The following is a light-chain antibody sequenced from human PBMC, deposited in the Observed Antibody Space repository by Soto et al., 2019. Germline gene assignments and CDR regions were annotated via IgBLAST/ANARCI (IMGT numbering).Light chain of an antibody. V-gene: IGKV1-39*01. CDR2: AAS. Sequence: DIPMTQSPSSLSPSVGDRGTITWRASQSISSYLNWYQQKPGKAPKILIYAASSLQSGVPSRFSGSGSGTEFTLTIRRLEPEDVGVYYCQQYGFSPTFGQGTKLDIK. CDR1: QSISSY. CDR3: QQYGFSPT. J-gene: IGKJ1*01.